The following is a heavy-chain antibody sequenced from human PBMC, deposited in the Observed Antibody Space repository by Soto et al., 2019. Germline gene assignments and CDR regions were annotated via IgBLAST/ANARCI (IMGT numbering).Heavy chain of an antibody. CDR1: GFTVSSNY. Sequence: GGSLRLSCAASGFTVSSNYMSWVRQAPGKGLEWVSVIYSGGSTYYADSVKGRFTISRDNSKNTLYLQMNSLRAEDTAVYYCASPGGDAMVRGVIMYYWGQGTLVTVSS. CDR2: IYSGGST. V-gene: IGHV3-66*01. D-gene: IGHD3-10*01. CDR3: ASPGGDAMVRGVIMYY. J-gene: IGHJ4*02.